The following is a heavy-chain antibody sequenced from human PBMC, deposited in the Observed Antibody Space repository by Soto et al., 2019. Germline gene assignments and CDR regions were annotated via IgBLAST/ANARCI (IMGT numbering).Heavy chain of an antibody. V-gene: IGHV4-39*01. J-gene: IGHJ5*02. CDR3: ARQSSGWYNWFDP. CDR1: GGSISSSSYY. CDR2: IYYSGSI. D-gene: IGHD6-19*01. Sequence: QLQLQESGPGLVQPSETLSLTCSVSGGSISSSSYYWGWIRQPPGKGLEWIGSIYYSGSIYYNPSLNGRVTISVDTSKNQFSLKLSSVTAAETAVYYCARQSSGWYNWFDPWGQGTLVTVSS.